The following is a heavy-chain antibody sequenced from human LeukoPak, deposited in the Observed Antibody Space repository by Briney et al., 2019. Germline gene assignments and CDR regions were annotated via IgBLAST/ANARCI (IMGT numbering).Heavy chain of an antibody. CDR2: IKQDGRDT. D-gene: IGHD6-13*01. J-gene: IGHJ4*02. CDR1: GFTFSSYW. CDR3: VRDSSPRCCGQDWVY. Sequence: PGGSLRLSCAASGFTFSSYWMSWVRHAPGKGLEGLANIKQDGRDTYYVDSVKGRFAVSRDNAKNSLYLQMNNVRADDTAVYYCVRDSSPRCCGQDWVYWGQGILVTVSS. V-gene: IGHV3-7*01.